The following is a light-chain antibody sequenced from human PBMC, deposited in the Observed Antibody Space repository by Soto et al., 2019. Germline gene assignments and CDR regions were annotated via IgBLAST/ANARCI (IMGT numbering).Light chain of an antibody. J-gene: IGKJ1*01. CDR2: KAS. Sequence: DMQITQYPSTLSGALAHTVTLTFRASQTISSWLAWYQQKPGKAPKLLIYKASTLKSGVPSRFSGSGSGTEFTLTISSLQTDDFATYYCKHYNSYSEAFGQGTKVDIK. CDR1: QTISSW. V-gene: IGKV1-5*03. CDR3: KHYNSYSEA.